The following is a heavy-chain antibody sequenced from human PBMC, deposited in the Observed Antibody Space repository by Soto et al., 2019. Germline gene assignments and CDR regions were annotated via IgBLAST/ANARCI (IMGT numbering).Heavy chain of an antibody. CDR2: IYYSGST. Sequence: PSETLSLTCTVSGGSISSGDYYWSWIRQPPGKGLEWIGYIYYSGSTYYNPSLKSRVTISVDTSKNQFSLKLSSVTAADTDVYYCASSYYYDSSLVFDYWGQGTLVTVSS. J-gene: IGHJ4*02. CDR3: ASSYYYDSSLVFDY. D-gene: IGHD3-22*01. V-gene: IGHV4-30-4*01. CDR1: GGSISSGDYY.